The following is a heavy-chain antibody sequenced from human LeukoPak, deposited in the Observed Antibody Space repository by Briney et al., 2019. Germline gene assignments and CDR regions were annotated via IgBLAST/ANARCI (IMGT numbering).Heavy chain of an antibody. CDR3: ARGRADFWSGYNFDY. Sequence: NSSETLSLTCTVSGVSISSYYWSWIRQPPGKGLEWIGYIYYSGSTNYNPSLKSRVTISVDTSKNQFSLKLSSVTAADTAVYYCARGRADFWSGYNFDYWGQGTLVTVSS. V-gene: IGHV4-59*01. J-gene: IGHJ4*02. CDR1: GVSISSYY. D-gene: IGHD3-3*01. CDR2: IYYSGST.